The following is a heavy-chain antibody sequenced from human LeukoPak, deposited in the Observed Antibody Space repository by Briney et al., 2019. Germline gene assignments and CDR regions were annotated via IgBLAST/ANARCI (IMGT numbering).Heavy chain of an antibody. Sequence: ASVKVSCKASGYTFTSYGINWVRQAPGQGLEWMGWISAYSGNTNYAQKLQGRVTMTTDTTANTAYMELRSLRSDDTAVYYCARNVTVGAVFDNWGQGTLVTVSS. CDR2: ISAYSGNT. CDR1: GYTFTSYG. D-gene: IGHD1-26*01. J-gene: IGHJ4*02. CDR3: ARNVTVGAVFDN. V-gene: IGHV1-18*01.